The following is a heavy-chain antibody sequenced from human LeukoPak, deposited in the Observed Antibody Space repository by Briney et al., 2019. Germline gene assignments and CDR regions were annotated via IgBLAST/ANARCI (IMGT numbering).Heavy chain of an antibody. D-gene: IGHD3-10*01. V-gene: IGHV4-39*07. CDR2: ICHSGST. CDR3: ARDYYASGSYSWFDP. Sequence: SETLSLTCTVSGGSISSTSYCWGWIRQPPGKGLEWIGSICHSGSTYYNPSLKSRVTISIDTSKNQLSLKLSSVTAADTAVYYCARDYYASGSYSWFDPWGQGAPVTVSS. J-gene: IGHJ5*02. CDR1: GGSISSTSYC.